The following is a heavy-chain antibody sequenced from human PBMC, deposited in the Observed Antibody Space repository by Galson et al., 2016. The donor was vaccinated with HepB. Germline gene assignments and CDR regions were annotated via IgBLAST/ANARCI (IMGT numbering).Heavy chain of an antibody. Sequence: SLRLSCAASGFTLSSYWVSWVRQAPGEGLEWVANIKQDGSEEYYVDSVKGRFTISRDNAKNSLYLQMNSLRAEDTAVYYCARRRGSGSHDYWGQGTLVTVSS. CDR3: ARRRGSGSHDY. V-gene: IGHV3-7*05. CDR1: GFTLSSYW. J-gene: IGHJ4*02. D-gene: IGHD3-10*01. CDR2: IKQDGSEE.